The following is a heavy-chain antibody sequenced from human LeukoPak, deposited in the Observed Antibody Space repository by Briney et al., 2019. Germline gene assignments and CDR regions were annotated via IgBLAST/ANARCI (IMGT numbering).Heavy chain of an antibody. V-gene: IGHV3-23*01. Sequence: GGSLRLSCAASGFTFSSYAMSWVRQAPGKGLEWVSAISGSGGSTYYADSVKGRFTISRDNSKNALYLQMNSLRAEDTAVYYCAKDGSYYYYGMDVRGQGTTVTVSS. CDR1: GFTFSSYA. J-gene: IGHJ6*02. CDR3: AKDGSYYYYGMDV. CDR2: ISGSGGST.